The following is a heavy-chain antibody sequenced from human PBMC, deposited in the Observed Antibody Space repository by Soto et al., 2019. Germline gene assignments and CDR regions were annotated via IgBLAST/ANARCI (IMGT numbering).Heavy chain of an antibody. CDR3: VAVRGVIITLAYYFDY. CDR2: IIPILGIA. CDR1: GGTFSSYT. Sequence: SVKVSCKASGGTFSSYTISWVRQAPGQGLEWMGRIIPILGIANYAQKFQGRVTVTADKSTSTAYMELSSLRSEDTAVYYCVAVRGVIITLAYYFDYWGQGPLVTVSS. V-gene: IGHV1-69*02. D-gene: IGHD3-10*01. J-gene: IGHJ4*02.